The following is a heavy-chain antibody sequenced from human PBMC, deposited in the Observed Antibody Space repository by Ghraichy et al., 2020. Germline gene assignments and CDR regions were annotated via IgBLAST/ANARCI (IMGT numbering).Heavy chain of an antibody. V-gene: IGHV3-21*01. CDR1: GFTFSAYS. CDR2: ITSSSSFT. J-gene: IGHJ5*02. Sequence: GGSLRLSCAASGFTFSAYSMNWVRQAPGKGLEWVSSITSSSSFTYYADSVKGRFTISRDNAKSSLYLQMNSLRAEDTAVYYCARDPVGRRPNCLDPWGQGILVTVS. D-gene: IGHD1-1*01. CDR3: ARDPVGRRPNCLDP.